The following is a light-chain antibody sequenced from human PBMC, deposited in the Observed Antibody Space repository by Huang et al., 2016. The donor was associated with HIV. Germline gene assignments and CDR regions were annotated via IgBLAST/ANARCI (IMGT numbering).Light chain of an antibody. Sequence: EVVMTQSPVTLSVSPGGRATLSCRASQSVNNKLAWFQQKPGQAPRLLIHDASIRATGIPDRFSGSGSGKEFTLTISSLQSEDFAVYYCQQYNNWPPWTFGQGTKVEIK. CDR3: QQYNNWPPWT. V-gene: IGKV3-15*01. CDR1: QSVNNK. CDR2: DAS. J-gene: IGKJ1*01.